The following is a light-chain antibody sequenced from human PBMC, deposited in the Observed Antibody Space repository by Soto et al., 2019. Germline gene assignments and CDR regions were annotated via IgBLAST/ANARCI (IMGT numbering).Light chain of an antibody. CDR1: SRDIGGYDF. CDR2: DVS. Sequence: QSALAQPASVSGSPGQSITISCAGSSRDIGGYDFVSWYQQHPGEVPKLIIFDVSDRPSGVSDRFSGSKSGDTASLTISGLQVEDESDYYCSSFSNRDTPYVFGTGTKLTVL. J-gene: IGLJ1*01. CDR3: SSFSNRDTPYV. V-gene: IGLV2-14*03.